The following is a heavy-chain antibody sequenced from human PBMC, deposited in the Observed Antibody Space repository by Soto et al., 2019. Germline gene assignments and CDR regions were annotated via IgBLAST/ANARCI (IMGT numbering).Heavy chain of an antibody. Sequence: QVQLVESGGGVVQPGRSLRLSCAASGFTFSHYAIHWVRQATGKGLEWVAVVSYDGTTKYYADSVKGRFTISRDNSKNTLFLQMNSLGPEDTGVYYCAKGDPVAGPFDYWGQGTLVTVSS. CDR1: GFTFSHYA. V-gene: IGHV3-30*04. CDR2: VSYDGTTK. D-gene: IGHD6-19*01. J-gene: IGHJ4*02. CDR3: AKGDPVAGPFDY.